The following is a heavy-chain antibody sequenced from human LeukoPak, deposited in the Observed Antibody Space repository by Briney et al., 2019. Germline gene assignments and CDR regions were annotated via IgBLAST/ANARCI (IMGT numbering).Heavy chain of an antibody. V-gene: IGHV3-23*01. Sequence: GGSLRLSCAASEFTFNNYAVSWVRQAPGQGLEWVSTISGRGGITYYADSVKGRFTIPRDNSENTVFLQMNSLRVDHTAVYYCAKALRETHRPVYSYYYMDVWGKGTTVTVYS. CDR1: EFTFNNYA. CDR2: ISGRGGIT. D-gene: IGHD2-21*01. J-gene: IGHJ6*03. CDR3: AKALRETHRPVYSYYYMDV.